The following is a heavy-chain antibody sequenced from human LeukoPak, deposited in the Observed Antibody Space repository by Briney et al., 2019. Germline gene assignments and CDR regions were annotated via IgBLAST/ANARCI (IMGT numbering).Heavy chain of an antibody. Sequence: ASVKVSCKASGGTLSSYAISWVRQAPGQGLEWMGGIIPISGTANYAQKFQGRVTITADESTSTAYMELSSLRSEDTAVYYCARVGLAMVRGVITRPFDYWGQGTLVTVSS. CDR3: ARVGLAMVRGVITRPFDY. CDR2: IIPISGTA. V-gene: IGHV1-69*13. CDR1: GGTLSSYA. J-gene: IGHJ4*02. D-gene: IGHD3-10*01.